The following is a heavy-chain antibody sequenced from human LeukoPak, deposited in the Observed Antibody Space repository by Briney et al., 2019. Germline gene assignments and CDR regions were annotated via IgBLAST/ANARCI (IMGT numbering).Heavy chain of an antibody. J-gene: IGHJ6*03. D-gene: IGHD3-22*01. CDR3: ARGPAGYYDSSGYYYYYYYYMDV. V-gene: IGHV1-2*02. Sequence: ASVKVSCKASGYTFTGYYMHWVRQAPGQGLEWIGWINPNSGGTKYAQKFQGRVTMTRDTSISTAYMELSRLRSDDTAVYYCARGPAGYYDSSGYYYYYYYYMDVWGKGTTVTVSS. CDR2: INPNSGGT. CDR1: GYTFTGYY.